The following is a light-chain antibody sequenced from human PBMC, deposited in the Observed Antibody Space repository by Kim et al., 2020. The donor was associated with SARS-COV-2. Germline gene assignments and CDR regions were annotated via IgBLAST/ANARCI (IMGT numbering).Light chain of an antibody. CDR3: QQYYSYPRS. CDR1: QGISSY. Sequence: SASTGDRVTSTCRAGQGISSYLAWYQQKPGKAPKLLIYAASTLQSGVPARFSGSGSGTDFTRTISCLQSEDFATYYCQQYYSYPRSFGQGTKLEI. V-gene: IGKV1-8*01. CDR2: AAS. J-gene: IGKJ2*03.